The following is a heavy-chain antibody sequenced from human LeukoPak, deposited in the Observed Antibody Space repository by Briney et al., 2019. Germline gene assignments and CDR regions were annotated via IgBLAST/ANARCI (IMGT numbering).Heavy chain of an antibody. J-gene: IGHJ6*03. CDR2: MHPNSGNT. V-gene: IGHV1-8*01. CDR3: ARGATTLGYYYYMDV. Sequence: ASVKVSCKASGYTFTSYDINWVRQATGQGLEWMGWMHPNSGNTGYAQKFQGRVTMTRNTSISTAYMELSSLRSEDTAVYYCARGATTLGYYYYMDVWGKGTTVTVSS. D-gene: IGHD1-26*01. CDR1: GYTFTSYD.